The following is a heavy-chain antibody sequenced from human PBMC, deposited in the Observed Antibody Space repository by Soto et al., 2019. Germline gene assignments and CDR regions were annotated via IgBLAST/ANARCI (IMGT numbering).Heavy chain of an antibody. J-gene: IGHJ4*02. V-gene: IGHV1-3*01. Sequence: GASVKVSCKASGYTFSSHAIHWVRQAPGQRLEWVGWINAGNGDTKYSQKFQGRVAITRDTSASSAYMELSTLKSEDTAVYYCARDGARIAIFGVVYYFDYWGQGTVVTVSS. CDR1: GYTFSSHA. D-gene: IGHD3-3*01. CDR3: ARDGARIAIFGVVYYFDY. CDR2: INAGNGDT.